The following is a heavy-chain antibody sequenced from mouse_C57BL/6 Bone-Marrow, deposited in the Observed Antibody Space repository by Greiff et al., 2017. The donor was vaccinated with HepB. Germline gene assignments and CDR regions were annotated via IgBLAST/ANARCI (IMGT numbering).Heavy chain of an antibody. J-gene: IGHJ2*01. D-gene: IGHD1-1*01. CDR1: GYTFTSYW. CDR2: IHPNSGST. CDR3: ASSAPDYYGSSYYFDY. V-gene: IGHV1-64*01. Sequence: QVQLQQPGAELVKPGASVKLSCKASGYTFTSYWMHWVKQRPGQGLEWIGMIHPNSGSTNYNEKFKSKATLTVDKSSSTAYMQLSSLTSEDSAVYYCASSAPDYYGSSYYFDYWGQGTTLTVSS.